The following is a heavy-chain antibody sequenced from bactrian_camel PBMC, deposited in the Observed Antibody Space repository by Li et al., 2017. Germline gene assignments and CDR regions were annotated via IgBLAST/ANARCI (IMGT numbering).Heavy chain of an antibody. CDR1: GFSYDPN. D-gene: IGHD4*01. V-gene: IGHV3S53*01. CDR2: INSEALP. J-gene: IGHJ6*01. CDR3: AAAKIWVRDRCDIPTILTWVQSGY. Sequence: HVQLVESGGASVQTGGSLTLSCVASGFSYDPNMAWFRQAPGKEREAIASINSEALPNYADSVKGRFTVSKDNAKNALYLQMNSLKPEDTAMYSCAAAKIWVRDRCDIPTILTWVQSGYWGQGTQVTVS.